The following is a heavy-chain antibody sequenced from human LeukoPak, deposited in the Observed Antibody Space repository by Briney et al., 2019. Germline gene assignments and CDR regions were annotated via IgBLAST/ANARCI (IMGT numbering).Heavy chain of an antibody. CDR3: ASQYYYDSSGYYFDY. Sequence: GASVKVSCKASGYTLTGYYMHWVRQAPGQGPEWMGRIIPILGIANYAQKFQGRVTITADKSTSTAYMELSSLRSEDTAVYYCASQYYYDSSGYYFDYWGQGTLVTVSS. D-gene: IGHD3-22*01. J-gene: IGHJ4*02. CDR1: GYTLTGYY. CDR2: IIPILGIA. V-gene: IGHV1-69*02.